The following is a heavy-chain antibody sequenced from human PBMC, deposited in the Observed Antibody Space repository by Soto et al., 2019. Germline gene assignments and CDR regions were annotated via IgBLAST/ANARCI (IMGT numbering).Heavy chain of an antibody. CDR2: ISSDGSTT. J-gene: IGHJ6*02. Sequence: VQLVESGGGLVQPGGSLRLSCAASGFTFSNYWMHWVRQAPGKGLMWVSRISSDGSTTNYADSVKGRFTISRDNAKNTLYLQMNSLRVEDTALYYCARGVRGHYGKDVWGQGTTGTVSS. CDR3: ARGVRGHYGKDV. CDR1: GFTFSNYW. D-gene: IGHD3-10*01. V-gene: IGHV3-74*01.